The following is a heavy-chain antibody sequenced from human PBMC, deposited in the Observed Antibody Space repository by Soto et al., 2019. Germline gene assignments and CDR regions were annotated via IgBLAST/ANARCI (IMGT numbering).Heavy chain of an antibody. V-gene: IGHV3-9*01. D-gene: IGHD5-12*01. CDR1: GFTFDDYA. J-gene: IGHJ3*02. CDR2: ISWNSGSI. CDR3: AKDIGGYDPWAAFDI. Sequence: GGSLRLSCAASGFTFDDYAMHWVRQAPGKGLEWVSGISWNSGSIGYADSVKGRFTISRDNAKNSLYLQMNSLRAEDTALYYCAKDIGGYDPWAAFDIWGQGTMVTVSS.